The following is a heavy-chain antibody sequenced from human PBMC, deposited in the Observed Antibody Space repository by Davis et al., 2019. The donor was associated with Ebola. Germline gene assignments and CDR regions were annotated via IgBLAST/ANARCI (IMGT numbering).Heavy chain of an antibody. Sequence: GESLKISCKGSGYTFTSYWIAWVRQVPGKGLEWMGSIYPGDSDTRYSPSFQGQVTISADKSISTAYMQWSSLKASDTAMYYCARRGTDFWSGYQYWGQGALVTVSS. V-gene: IGHV5-51*01. CDR3: ARRGTDFWSGYQY. J-gene: IGHJ4*02. D-gene: IGHD3-3*01. CDR2: IYPGDSDT. CDR1: GYTFTSYW.